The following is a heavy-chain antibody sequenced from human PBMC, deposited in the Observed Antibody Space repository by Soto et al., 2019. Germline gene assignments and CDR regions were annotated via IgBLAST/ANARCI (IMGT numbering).Heavy chain of an antibody. D-gene: IGHD4-4*01. V-gene: IGHV1-18*01. CDR2: ISAYNGNT. CDR1: GYTFTSYG. Sequence: ASVKVSCKASGYTFTSYGISRVRQAPGQGLEWMGWISAYNGNTNYAQKLQGRVTMATDTSTSTAYMELRSLRSDGTAVYYCARETTVGWFDPWGQGTLVTVSS. J-gene: IGHJ5*02. CDR3: ARETTVGWFDP.